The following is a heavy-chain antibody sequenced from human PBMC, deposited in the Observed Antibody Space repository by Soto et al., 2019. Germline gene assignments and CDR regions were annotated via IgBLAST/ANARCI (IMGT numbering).Heavy chain of an antibody. J-gene: IGHJ4*02. CDR2: IIPILGIA. D-gene: IGHD6-13*01. Sequence: QVQLVQSGAEVKKPGSSVKVSCKASGGTFSSYTISWVRQAPGQGLEWMGRIIPILGIANYAQKFQGRGTSAAVKGTSKAYMELSSRRSEDAAVYYCASSPGYRDYWGQGTLVTVSS. CDR3: ASSPGYRDY. V-gene: IGHV1-69*02. CDR1: GGTFSSYT.